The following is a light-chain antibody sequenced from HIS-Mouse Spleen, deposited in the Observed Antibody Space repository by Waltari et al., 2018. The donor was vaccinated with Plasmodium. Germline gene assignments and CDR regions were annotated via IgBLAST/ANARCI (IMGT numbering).Light chain of an antibody. CDR1: ALPKNY. CDR2: EDS. Sequence: SYELTQPPSVSVSPGQTARITCSGDALPKNYASLYQQKSGQAPVLVSYEDSKRPSGIPERFSGSSSGTMATLTISGAQVEDEADYYCYSTDSSGNHRVFGGGTKLTVL. J-gene: IGLJ3*02. V-gene: IGLV3-10*01. CDR3: YSTDSSGNHRV.